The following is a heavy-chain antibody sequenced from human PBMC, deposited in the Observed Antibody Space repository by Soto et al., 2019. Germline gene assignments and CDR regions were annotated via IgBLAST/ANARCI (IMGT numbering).Heavy chain of an antibody. CDR3: ARDPGTRGYLDY. CDR1: GFTFSSYT. CDR2: ITSSSIYI. J-gene: IGHJ4*02. V-gene: IGHV3-21*01. D-gene: IGHD3-10*01. Sequence: LSCAASGFTFSSYTMTWVRQPPGKGLEWVASITSSSIYIYYADSVKGRFTISRDNAKTSLFLLMTSRRDEDTAVYYCARDPGTRGYLDYWGQGSLVTVSS.